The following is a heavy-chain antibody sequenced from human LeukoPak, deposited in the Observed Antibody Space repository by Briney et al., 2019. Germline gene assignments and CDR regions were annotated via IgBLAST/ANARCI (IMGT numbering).Heavy chain of an antibody. CDR2: MNQDGSDK. CDR3: AREFSGSGSFDAFDI. Sequence: GGSLRLSCAASGFTFSSSWMSWVRQAPGKGLEWVANMNQDGSDKYYVDSVKGRFTISRDNGKNSLYLQKNSLGADDTAVYYCAREFSGSGSFDAFDIWGQGTMVTVSS. J-gene: IGHJ3*02. V-gene: IGHV3-7*01. D-gene: IGHD3-10*01. CDR1: GFTFSSSW.